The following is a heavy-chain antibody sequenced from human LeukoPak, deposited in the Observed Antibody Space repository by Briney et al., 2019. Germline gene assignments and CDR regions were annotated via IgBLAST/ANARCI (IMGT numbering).Heavy chain of an antibody. D-gene: IGHD6-19*01. CDR2: IYTSGIT. CDR3: ASGAGWLIDY. Sequence: PSETLSLTCTVSGGSISSYYWSWIRQPPGKGLEWIGFIYTSGITNYNPSLKSRVIISVDTSKNQFSLNLYSVTAADTAVYYCASGAGWLIDYWGQGTLVSVSS. V-gene: IGHV4-4*09. J-gene: IGHJ4*02. CDR1: GGSISSYY.